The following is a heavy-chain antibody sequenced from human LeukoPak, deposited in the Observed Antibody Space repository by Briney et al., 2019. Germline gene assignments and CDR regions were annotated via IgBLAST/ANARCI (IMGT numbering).Heavy chain of an antibody. CDR1: GFIFSTHG. J-gene: IGHJ3*02. V-gene: IGHV3-30*02. D-gene: IGHD2-21*02. CDR2: IRYDGTNK. CDR3: ARVGKGVGSAILNYAFDI. Sequence: GGSLRLSCAASGFIFSTHGMHWVRQAPGKGLEWVAFIRYDGTNKYYADSVKGRFTISRDNSKNTVYLQMISLRVEDTAVYYCARVGKGVGSAILNYAFDIWGQGTMVTVSP.